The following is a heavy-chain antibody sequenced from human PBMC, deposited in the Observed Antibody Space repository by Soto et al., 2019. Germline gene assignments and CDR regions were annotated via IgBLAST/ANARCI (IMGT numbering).Heavy chain of an antibody. CDR3: ARHHSTASPRWAQYFDF. J-gene: IGHJ4*02. CDR2: ITYNGANT. D-gene: IGHD2-21*02. Sequence: VQLVESGGGVVQPGTSLRLSCAASGFTFSDHAMHWVRQAPGKGLECVALITYNGANTDLTDSVKGRFTVSRDNSNNTLYLQMSDLRPEDTAIYYCARHHSTASPRWAQYFDFWGQGTLVTVSS. CDR1: GFTFSDHA. V-gene: IGHV3-30*03.